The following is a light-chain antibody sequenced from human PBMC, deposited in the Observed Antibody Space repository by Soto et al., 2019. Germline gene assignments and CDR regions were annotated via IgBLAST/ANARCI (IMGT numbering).Light chain of an antibody. CDR1: QGISNY. V-gene: IGKV1-27*01. CDR3: QKYTNVPT. Sequence: DIQMTQSPSSLSASVGDRVTITCRASQGISNYLAWYQQIQGKVPKLLISAASTLQSGVPSRFSGSVSGTDFTLTISSLQPEDVATYYCQKYTNVPTFGGGTKVEIK. CDR2: AAS. J-gene: IGKJ4*01.